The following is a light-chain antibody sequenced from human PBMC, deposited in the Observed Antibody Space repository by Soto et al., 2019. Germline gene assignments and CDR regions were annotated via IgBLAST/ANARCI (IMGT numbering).Light chain of an antibody. V-gene: IGKV3-20*01. CDR3: QQYGNSPT. CDR1: QSVSSSY. CDR2: DAS. Sequence: EIVLTQSPGTLSLSPGERATLSCRSSQSVSSSYLAWYQQKPGQAPRLLIYDASNRATGIPDRFSGSGSGKDFTVTISRLEPEDFAVYYCQQYGNSPTFGQGTKVEIK. J-gene: IGKJ1*01.